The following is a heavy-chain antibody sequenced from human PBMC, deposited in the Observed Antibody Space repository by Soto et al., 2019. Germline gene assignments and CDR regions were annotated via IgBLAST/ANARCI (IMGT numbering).Heavy chain of an antibody. J-gene: IGHJ5*02. V-gene: IGHV4-59*01. CDR3: SKGSKRITIFGVALEGWFDP. CDR2: IYYSGST. Sequence: PSETLSLTCTVSGGSISTYYWSWIRQPPGKGLEWIGYIYYSGSTNYNPSLKSRVTISVDTSKNQFSLKLSSVTAADTAVYYCSKGSKRITIFGVALEGWFDPWGQGTLVTVSS. CDR1: GGSISTYY. D-gene: IGHD3-3*01.